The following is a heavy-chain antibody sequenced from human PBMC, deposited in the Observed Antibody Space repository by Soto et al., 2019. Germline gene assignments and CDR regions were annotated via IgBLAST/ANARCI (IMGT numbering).Heavy chain of an antibody. CDR1: RVTFSTYG. D-gene: IGHD1-26*01. V-gene: IGHV1-69*13. Sequence: SLKVSCKASRVTFSTYGITWVRQAPEKGLEWMGGIIPIFGTIKYAENFHGRVTITADESTSTAYMELSSLRSEDTAMYYCARGPHFGSYYGWPSYFDYWGQGTQVTVSS. CDR2: IIPIFGTI. J-gene: IGHJ4*02. CDR3: ARGPHFGSYYGWPSYFDY.